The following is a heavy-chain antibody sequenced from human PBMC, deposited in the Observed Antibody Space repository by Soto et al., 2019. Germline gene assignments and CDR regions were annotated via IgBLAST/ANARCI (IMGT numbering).Heavy chain of an antibody. Sequence: QVQLQESGPGLVKPSETLSLTCPVSGGSIRRYHWGWIRPPAGKGLEWIGRIYTSGSTNYNPSLKSRVTMSVDTSKNQFSLKLSSVTAADTAVYYCAREGGSSFDYWGQGTLVTVSS. J-gene: IGHJ4*02. CDR2: IYTSGST. D-gene: IGHD1-26*01. CDR1: GGSIRRYH. CDR3: AREGGSSFDY. V-gene: IGHV4-4*07.